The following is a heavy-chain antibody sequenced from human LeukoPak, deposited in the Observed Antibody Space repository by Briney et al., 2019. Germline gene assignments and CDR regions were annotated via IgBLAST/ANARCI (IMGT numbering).Heavy chain of an antibody. CDR3: AKEVKGASSPPYFDS. J-gene: IGHJ4*02. CDR2: ISGSGGRT. CDR1: GFTFSSYA. D-gene: IGHD3-10*01. Sequence: GGSLRLSCAASGFTFSSYAMSWVRQAPGKGLEWVSAISGSGGRTYYAESVKGRFTISRDNSKSTLYLQMNSLTAEDTAVYYFAKEVKGASSPPYFDSWGQGTLVTVPS. V-gene: IGHV3-23*01.